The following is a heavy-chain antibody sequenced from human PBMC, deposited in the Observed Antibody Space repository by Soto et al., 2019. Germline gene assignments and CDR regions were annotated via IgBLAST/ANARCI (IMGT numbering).Heavy chain of an antibody. V-gene: IGHV3-23*01. CDR3: AKNPHWGYDSGGYYDY. Sequence: EVQLLESGGGLVQPGGSLRLSCAASGFTVSIYAMCWVRQAPGKGLEWVSSISGNGGSTYFADSVKGRFTISRDNSKNTVYLQMNSLRAEDTAVYYCAKNPHWGYDSGGYYDYWGQGTLVTVSS. CDR1: GFTVSIYA. J-gene: IGHJ4*02. D-gene: IGHD3-22*01. CDR2: ISGNGGST.